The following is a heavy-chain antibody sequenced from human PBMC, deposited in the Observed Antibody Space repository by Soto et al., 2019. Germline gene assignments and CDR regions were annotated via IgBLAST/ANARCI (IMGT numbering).Heavy chain of an antibody. Sequence: ASVKVSCKTSGYTFNHYGGHWLRQAPGQRLEWMGWIHTGSGNTKYSQNFQGRVTITRDTSATTAYMELSRLRSEDTAVYYCARGPVPTGYTWFDTWGQGTLVTVSS. CDR1: GYTFNHYG. D-gene: IGHD1-1*01. V-gene: IGHV1-3*04. J-gene: IGHJ5*02. CDR2: IHTGSGNT. CDR3: ARGPVPTGYTWFDT.